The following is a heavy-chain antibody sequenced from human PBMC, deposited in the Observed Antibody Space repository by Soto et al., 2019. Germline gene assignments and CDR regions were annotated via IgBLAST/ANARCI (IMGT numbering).Heavy chain of an antibody. J-gene: IGHJ6*01. CDR2: ISPILGIA. D-gene: IGHD3-22*01. Sequence: SMKVSGKALGVSFSIYTIRWVRQAPGQGLEWMGRISPILGIANYAQKIQGRVTITADKSTSTAYMELSSLSSEERAVYYCARTVQYDKGMDVWG. CDR3: ARTVQYDKGMDV. CDR1: GVSFSIYT. V-gene: IGHV1-69*02.